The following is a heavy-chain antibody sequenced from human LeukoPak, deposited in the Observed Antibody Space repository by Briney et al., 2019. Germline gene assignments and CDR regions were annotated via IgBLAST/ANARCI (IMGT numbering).Heavy chain of an antibody. D-gene: IGHD6-6*01. CDR3: ASVEYSSSKYWFDP. CDR1: GGTFSSYA. CDR2: IIPIFGTA. Sequence: SVKVSCKASGGTFSSYAISWVRQAPGQGLEWMGGIIPIFGTANYAQKFQGRVTITTDESTSTAYMELSSLRSEDTAVYYCASVEYSSSKYWFDPWAREPWSPSPQ. V-gene: IGHV1-69*05. J-gene: IGHJ5*02.